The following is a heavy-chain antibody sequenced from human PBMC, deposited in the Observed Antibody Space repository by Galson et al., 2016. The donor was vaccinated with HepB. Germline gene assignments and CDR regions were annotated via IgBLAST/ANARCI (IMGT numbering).Heavy chain of an antibody. Sequence: SLRLSCAASGFTFSDYYMSWIRQAPGKGLEWVSYISSTGSTIYYADSVKGRFTISRDNAKSSLYLQMNSLGVEDTALHYCAREGSSTNWYSPGHADYWGQGTLVTVSS. J-gene: IGHJ4*02. V-gene: IGHV3-11*04. CDR2: ISSTGSTI. CDR3: AREGSSTNWYSPGHADY. D-gene: IGHD2-2*02. CDR1: GFTFSDYY.